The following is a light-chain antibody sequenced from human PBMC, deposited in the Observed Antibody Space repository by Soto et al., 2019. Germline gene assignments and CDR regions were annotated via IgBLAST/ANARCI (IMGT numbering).Light chain of an antibody. V-gene: IGLV2-8*01. Sequence: QSALTQPPSASGSPGQSVTISCTGTSSDVGGYNYVSWYQQYPGKVPKLMIYEVSTRPSGVPDRFSGSKSGNTASLTVSGLQAEDEADYYCSSYAGSNNLGVFGTGTKVTVL. J-gene: IGLJ1*01. CDR1: SSDVGGYNY. CDR2: EVS. CDR3: SSYAGSNNLGV.